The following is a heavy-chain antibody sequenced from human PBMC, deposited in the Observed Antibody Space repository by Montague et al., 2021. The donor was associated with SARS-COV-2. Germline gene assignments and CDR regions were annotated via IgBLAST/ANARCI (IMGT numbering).Heavy chain of an antibody. Sequence: SETLSLTCIVSGGSVSSGSYYWSWIRQPPGKGLEWIGYIYHSGSTNYNPSLKSRVTISVDTSKNQFSLKLSSVTAAGTAVYYCARDPWLISIFGVVTRYGMDVWGQGATVTVSS. CDR2: IYHSGST. CDR3: ARDPWLISIFGVVTRYGMDV. D-gene: IGHD3-3*01. J-gene: IGHJ6*02. CDR1: GGSVSSGSYY. V-gene: IGHV4-61*01.